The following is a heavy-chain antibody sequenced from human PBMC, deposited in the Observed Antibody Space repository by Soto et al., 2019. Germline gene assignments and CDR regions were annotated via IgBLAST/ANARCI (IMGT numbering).Heavy chain of an antibody. J-gene: IGHJ4*02. V-gene: IGHV3-15*01. CDR2: IKSKTDGGTT. D-gene: IGHD6-19*01. CDR3: TTDLRVPVARHIRRDY. Sequence: EVQLVESGGGLVKPGGSLRLSCAASGFTFSNAWMSWVRQAPGKGLEWVGRIKSKTDGGTTDYAAPVKGRFTISRDDSKNTLYLQMNILKTEDTAVYYCTTDLRVPVARHIRRDYWGQGTLVTVSS. CDR1: GFTFSNAW.